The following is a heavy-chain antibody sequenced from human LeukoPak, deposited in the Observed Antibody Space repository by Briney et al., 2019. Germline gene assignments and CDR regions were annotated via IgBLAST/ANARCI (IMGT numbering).Heavy chain of an antibody. CDR3: AKDSYYDSGSLDY. CDR2: MSYDGSNK. D-gene: IGHD3-10*01. J-gene: IGHJ4*02. Sequence: PGGSLRLSCAASGFTFSSYGMHWVRQAPGKGLEWVAAMSYDGSNKHYVDSVKGRFTISRDNSKNTLYLQTNSLRGEDTAVYYCAKDSYYDSGSLDYWGQGTLVTVSS. CDR1: GFTFSSYG. V-gene: IGHV3-30*18.